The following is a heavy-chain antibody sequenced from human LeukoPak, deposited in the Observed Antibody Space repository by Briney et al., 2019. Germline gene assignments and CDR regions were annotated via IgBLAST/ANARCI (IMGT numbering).Heavy chain of an antibody. CDR3: ARNVGAYYYDSSGYYGY. Sequence: GGSLRLSCAASGFTFSMFGMHRVRQAPGKGLEWVALIWYDGGNKYYADSVKGRFTISRDNSRNTLYLQMNSLRAEDTAVYYCARNVGAYYYDSSGYYGYWGQGTLVTVSS. V-gene: IGHV3-33*01. CDR2: IWYDGGNK. CDR1: GFTFSMFG. J-gene: IGHJ4*02. D-gene: IGHD3-22*01.